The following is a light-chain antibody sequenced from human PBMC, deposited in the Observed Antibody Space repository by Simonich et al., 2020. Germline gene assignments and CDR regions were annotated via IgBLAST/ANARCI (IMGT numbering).Light chain of an antibody. CDR3: QQFNNYPRLT. Sequence: AIQMTQSPSSLSASVGDRVTLTCRASQGISSALAWYQQKQGKAPKLLIYDASRLESVVPSRFSGSGAGTDFTLTISSLQPEDFATYYCQQFNNYPRLTFGGGTKVEIK. V-gene: IGKV1D-13*01. J-gene: IGKJ4*01. CDR1: QGISSA. CDR2: DAS.